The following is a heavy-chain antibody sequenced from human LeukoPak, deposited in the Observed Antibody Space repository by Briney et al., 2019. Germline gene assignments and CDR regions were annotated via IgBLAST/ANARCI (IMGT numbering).Heavy chain of an antibody. CDR1: GFTFSRNA. Sequence: GGSLRLSCAASGFTFSRNAMHWVRQAPGKGLEWVAIISYDGSNKYYADSVKGRFTISRDNSKNTLYLQMNSLRAEDTAVYYCARDAPDINMRLVVLYYFDYWGQGTLVTVSS. D-gene: IGHD3-22*01. CDR2: ISYDGSNK. V-gene: IGHV3-30-3*01. J-gene: IGHJ4*02. CDR3: ARDAPDINMRLVVLYYFDY.